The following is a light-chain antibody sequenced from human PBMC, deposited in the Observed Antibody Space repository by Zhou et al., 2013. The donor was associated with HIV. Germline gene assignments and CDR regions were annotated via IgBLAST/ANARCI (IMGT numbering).Light chain of an antibody. CDR1: QSISSG. CDR2: KAS. V-gene: IGKV1-5*03. J-gene: IGKJ4*01. CDR3: QQYISYSPLT. Sequence: DIQMTQSPSTLSASVGDRVTITCRASQSISSGLAWYQQKPGKTPKLLIYKASSLESGVPSRFSGGGFGTEFTLTISSLQPDDFATYYCQQYISYSPLTFGGGTKVEIK.